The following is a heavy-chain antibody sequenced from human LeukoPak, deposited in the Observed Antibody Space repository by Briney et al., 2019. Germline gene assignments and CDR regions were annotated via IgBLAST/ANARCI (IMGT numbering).Heavy chain of an antibody. Sequence: GGSLRLSCAASGFTFSSYSMNWVRQAPGKGLEWVSSISSSSSYIYYADSVKGRFTISRDNAKNSLYLQMNSLRAEDTAVYYCARSLGYCSSTSCYAGMVDVWGKGTTVTISS. CDR3: ARSLGYCSSTSCYAGMVDV. V-gene: IGHV3-21*01. CDR1: GFTFSSYS. D-gene: IGHD2-2*01. CDR2: ISSSSSYI. J-gene: IGHJ6*04.